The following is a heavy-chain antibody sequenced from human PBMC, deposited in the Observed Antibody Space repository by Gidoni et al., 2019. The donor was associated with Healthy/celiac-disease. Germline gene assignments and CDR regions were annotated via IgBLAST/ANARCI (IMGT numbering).Heavy chain of an antibody. J-gene: IGHJ6*03. CDR3: ARGGRYCSGGSCYSVSYMDV. CDR2: ISSSSSNI. CDR1: GFTFSSYS. Sequence: EVQLVESGGGLVKPGGSLRLSCAASGFTFSSYSMNWVRQAPGKGLEWVASISSSSSNIYYADSVKGRFTISRDNAKNSLYLQMNSLRAEDTAVYYCARGGRYCSGGSCYSVSYMDVWGKGTTVTVSS. D-gene: IGHD2-15*01. V-gene: IGHV3-21*01.